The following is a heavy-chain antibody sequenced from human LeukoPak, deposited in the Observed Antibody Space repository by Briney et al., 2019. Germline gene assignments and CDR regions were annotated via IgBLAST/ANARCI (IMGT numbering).Heavy chain of an antibody. Sequence: SQTLSLTCAISGDSVSSNSAAWNWIRQSPSRGLEWLGRTYYRSKWYNDYAVSVKSRITINPDTSKNQFSLQLNSVTPEDTAVYYCARDKYSSGWHSYYYYYYGMDVWGQGTTVTVSS. J-gene: IGHJ6*02. CDR3: ARDKYSSGWHSYYYYYYGMDV. D-gene: IGHD6-19*01. CDR1: GDSVSSNSAA. CDR2: TYYRSKWYN. V-gene: IGHV6-1*01.